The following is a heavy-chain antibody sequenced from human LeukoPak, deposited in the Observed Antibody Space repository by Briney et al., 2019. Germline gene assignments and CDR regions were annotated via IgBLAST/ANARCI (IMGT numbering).Heavy chain of an antibody. Sequence: ASVKVSSTASGYAFTSYDINWVRQAAGQGLEWMGWMNPNSGNTGYAQRFQGRVPMTKNTSITTAYMELSSLRSKDTAVYYCARALSWTTESYYYMDVWGKGTTVTVSS. J-gene: IGHJ6*03. CDR1: GYAFTSYD. V-gene: IGHV1-8*01. CDR2: MNPNSGNT. D-gene: IGHD3/OR15-3a*01. CDR3: ARALSWTTESYYYMDV.